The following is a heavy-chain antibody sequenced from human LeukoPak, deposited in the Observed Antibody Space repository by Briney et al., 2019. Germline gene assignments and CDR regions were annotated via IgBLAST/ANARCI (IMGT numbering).Heavy chain of an antibody. CDR2: ISDGGDYT. D-gene: IGHD1-26*01. CDR3: AKDRTVGASYWYFDL. V-gene: IGHV3-23*01. J-gene: IGHJ2*01. Sequence: GGSLRLSCAASGFTFSDYCMAWIRQAPGKGLEWVSAISDGGDYTYYADFVKGRFTISRDSSKNTLFLQMNTLRAEDTAIYYCAKDRTVGASYWYFDLWGRGTLVTVSS. CDR1: GFTFSDYC.